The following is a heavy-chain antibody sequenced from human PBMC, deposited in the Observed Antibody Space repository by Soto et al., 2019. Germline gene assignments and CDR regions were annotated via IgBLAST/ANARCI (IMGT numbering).Heavy chain of an antibody. D-gene: IGHD3-10*01. CDR2: IDPSDSYT. CDR1: GYSFTSYW. CDR3: ARHIPYYYGSGSYTEFDP. V-gene: IGHV5-10-1*01. Sequence: SLKISCKGSGYSFTSYWISWVRQMPGKGLEWMGRIDPSDSYTNYSPSFQGHVTISADKSISTAYLQWSSLKASDTAMYYCARHIPYYYGSGSYTEFDPWGQGTLVTVSS. J-gene: IGHJ5*02.